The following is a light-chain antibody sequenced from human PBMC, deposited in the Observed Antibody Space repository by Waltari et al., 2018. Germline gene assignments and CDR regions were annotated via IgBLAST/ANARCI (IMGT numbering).Light chain of an antibody. Sequence: DIQMTQSPSTLSASVGDSVTITCRASQGISSWLAWYQQKPGKAPKLLIDKASSLESGVPSRFSGSGSGTEFTLTISSLQPDDFATYYCQQYNTYSGTFGQGTKVEIK. J-gene: IGKJ1*01. V-gene: IGKV1-5*03. CDR3: QQYNTYSGT. CDR1: QGISSW. CDR2: KAS.